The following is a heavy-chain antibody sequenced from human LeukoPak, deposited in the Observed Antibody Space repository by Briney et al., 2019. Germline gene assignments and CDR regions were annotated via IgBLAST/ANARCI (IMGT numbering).Heavy chain of an antibody. D-gene: IGHD3-22*01. CDR2: INPNSGGT. CDR1: GYTFTGYY. Sequence: GASVKVSCKASGYTFTGYYMHWVRQAPGQGLEWMGWINPNSGGTNYAQKFQGRVTMTRDTSISTAYMELSRLRSDDTAVYYCARVSYYDSSGYYYDSPTSPRGMGAFDIWGQGTMVTVSS. CDR3: ARVSYYDSSGYYYDSPTSPRGMGAFDI. V-gene: IGHV1-2*02. J-gene: IGHJ3*02.